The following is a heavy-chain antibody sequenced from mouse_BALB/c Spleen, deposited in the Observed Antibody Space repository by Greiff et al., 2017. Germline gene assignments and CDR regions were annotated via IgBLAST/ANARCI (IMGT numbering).Heavy chain of an antibody. Sequence: QVQLKESGAELAKPGASVKMSCKASGYTFTSYWMHWVKQRPGQGLEWIGYINPSTGYTEYNQKFKDKATLTADKSSSTAYMQLSSLTSEDSAVYYCARWGGYYGEDPWFAYWGQGTLVTVSA. V-gene: IGHV1-7*01. J-gene: IGHJ3*01. D-gene: IGHD2-3*01. CDR1: GYTFTSYW. CDR3: ARWGGYYGEDPWFAY. CDR2: INPSTGYT.